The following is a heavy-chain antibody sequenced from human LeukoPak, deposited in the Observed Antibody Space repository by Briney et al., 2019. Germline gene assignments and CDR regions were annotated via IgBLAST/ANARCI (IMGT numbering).Heavy chain of an antibody. V-gene: IGHV4-30-2*01. D-gene: IGHD6-19*01. Sequence: PSQTLSLTCTVSGGSISSGGYYWSWIRQPPGKGLEWIGYIYHSGSTYYNPSLKSRVTISVDRSKNQFSLKLSSVTAADTAVYYCARDKRSVAAASNFDYWGQGTLVTVSS. CDR3: ARDKRSVAAASNFDY. CDR2: IYHSGST. J-gene: IGHJ4*02. CDR1: GGSISSGGYY.